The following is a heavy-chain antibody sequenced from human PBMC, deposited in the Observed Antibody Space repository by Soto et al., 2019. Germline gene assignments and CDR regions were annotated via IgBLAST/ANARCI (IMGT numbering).Heavy chain of an antibody. CDR3: ARDKITGLFDY. V-gene: IGHV3-30-3*01. J-gene: IGHJ4*02. D-gene: IGHD2-8*02. Sequence: SLRLSCAASGFTFSSYAMHWVRQAPGKGLEWVAVISYDGSNKYYADSVKGRFTISRDNSKNTLYLQMNSLRAEGTAVYYCARDKITGLFDYWGQGTLVTVSS. CDR1: GFTFSSYA. CDR2: ISYDGSNK.